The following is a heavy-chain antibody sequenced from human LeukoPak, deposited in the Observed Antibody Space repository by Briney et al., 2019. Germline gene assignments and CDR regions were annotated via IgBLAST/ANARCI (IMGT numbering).Heavy chain of an antibody. J-gene: IGHJ6*03. CDR1: GGSISSYY. Sequence: SETLSLTCTVSGGSISSYYWSWIRQPAGKGLEWIGRIYTSGSTNYNPSLKSRVTMSVDTSKNQFSLKLSSVTAADTAVYYCARAQGPKVNFLTKKYYYYMDVWGKGTTVTISS. CDR2: IYTSGST. CDR3: ARAQGPKVNFLTKKYYYYMDV. D-gene: IGHD4-17*01. V-gene: IGHV4-4*07.